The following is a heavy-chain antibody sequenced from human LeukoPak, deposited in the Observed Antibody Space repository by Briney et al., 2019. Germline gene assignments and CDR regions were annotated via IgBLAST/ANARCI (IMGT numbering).Heavy chain of an antibody. V-gene: IGHV3-9*01. Sequence: GGSLRLSCAASGFTFDDYAMHWVRQAPGKGLEWVSGITWNGGSLGYADSVKGRFTISRDNAKNSLYLQMNSLRAEDTALYFCAKDKGWLQFYYFDYWGQGTLVTVSS. CDR2: ITWNGGSL. CDR1: GFTFDDYA. J-gene: IGHJ4*02. CDR3: AKDKGWLQFYYFDY. D-gene: IGHD5-24*01.